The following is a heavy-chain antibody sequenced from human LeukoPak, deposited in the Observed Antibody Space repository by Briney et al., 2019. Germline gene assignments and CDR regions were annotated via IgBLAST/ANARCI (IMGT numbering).Heavy chain of an antibody. V-gene: IGHV4-59*01. CDR2: IYYSGST. CDR3: ATAREVYYDRAFDI. D-gene: IGHD3-22*01. CDR1: GFTFSSYA. J-gene: IGHJ3*02. Sequence: GSLRLSCAASGFTFSSYAMSWIRQPPGKGLEWIGYIYYSGSTNYNPSLKSRVTISVDTSKNQFSLKLSSVTAADTAVYYCATAREVYYDRAFDIWGQGTMVTVSS.